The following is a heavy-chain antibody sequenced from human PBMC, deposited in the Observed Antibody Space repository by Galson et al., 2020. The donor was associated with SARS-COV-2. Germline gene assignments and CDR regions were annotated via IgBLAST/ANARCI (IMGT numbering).Heavy chain of an antibody. V-gene: IGHV4-38-2*02. CDR1: GYSISSGYY. D-gene: IGHD3-9*01. CDR3: ARVLRYFDWLSRDRGDDY. Sequence: ASETLSLTCTASGYSISSGYYWGWIRQPPGKVLEWIGSTYHSRSTYYNPSLKSRLTISVDTSKNQFSLKLSSVTAADTAVDYCARVLRYFDWLSRDRGDDYWGQGTLVTVSS. CDR2: TYHSRST. J-gene: IGHJ4*02.